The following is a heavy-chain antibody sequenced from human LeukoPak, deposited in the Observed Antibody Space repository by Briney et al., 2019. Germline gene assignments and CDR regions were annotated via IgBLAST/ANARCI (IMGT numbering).Heavy chain of an antibody. D-gene: IGHD3-10*01. V-gene: IGHV4-59*01. J-gene: IGHJ6*03. CDR1: GGSISSYY. Sequence: PSETLSLTCTVSGGSISSYYWSWIRQPPGEGLEWIGYIYYSGSTNYNPSLKSRVTISVDTSKNQFSLKLSSVTAADTAVYYCARAHLGKGSYYYYYMDVWGKGTTVTVSS. CDR3: ARAHLGKGSYYYYYMDV. CDR2: IYYSGST.